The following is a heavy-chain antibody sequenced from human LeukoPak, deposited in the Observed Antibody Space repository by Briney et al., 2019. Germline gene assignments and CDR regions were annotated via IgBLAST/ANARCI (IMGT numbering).Heavy chain of an antibody. Sequence: GGSLRLSCAASGFTFSSYWMHWVRQAPGKGLVWVSRINSDGSSTIYADSVKGRFTISRDNAKNTLYLQMNSLRAEDTAVYYCARGVGYCSSTSCYWWFDPWGQGTLVTVSS. J-gene: IGHJ5*02. CDR3: ARGVGYCSSTSCYWWFDP. CDR2: INSDGSST. CDR1: GFTFSSYW. V-gene: IGHV3-74*01. D-gene: IGHD2-2*01.